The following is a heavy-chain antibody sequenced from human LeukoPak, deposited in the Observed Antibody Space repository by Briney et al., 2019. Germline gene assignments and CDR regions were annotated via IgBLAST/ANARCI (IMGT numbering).Heavy chain of an antibody. D-gene: IGHD3-10*01. CDR1: GGSITSYH. Sequence: SETLSLTCTVSGGSITSYHWAWIRQSPGKGLESIGRVHYSGDTKYNPSLQSRVTMSLDASKKQFSLHLTSVTAADTAVYYCARDRGIRSGSIDYWGQGTLVTVSS. CDR2: VHYSGDT. CDR3: ARDRGIRSGSIDY. V-gene: IGHV4-59*01. J-gene: IGHJ4*02.